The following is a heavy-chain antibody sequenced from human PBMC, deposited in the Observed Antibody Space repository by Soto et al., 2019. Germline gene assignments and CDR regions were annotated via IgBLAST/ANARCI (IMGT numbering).Heavy chain of an antibody. CDR2: INPNSGGT. CDR3: ARDKVNSAAADPYLGNGMDV. CDR1: GYTFTGYY. V-gene: IGHV1-2*02. D-gene: IGHD6-13*01. Sequence: ASVKVSCKASGYTFTGYYMHWVRQAPGQGLEWMGWINPNSGGTNYAQKFQGRVTITADESTSTAYMELSSLRSEDTAVYYCARDKVNSAAADPYLGNGMDVWGQGTTVTVSS. J-gene: IGHJ6*02.